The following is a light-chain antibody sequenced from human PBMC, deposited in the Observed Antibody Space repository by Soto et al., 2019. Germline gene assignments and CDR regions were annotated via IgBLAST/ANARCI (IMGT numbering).Light chain of an antibody. J-gene: IGKJ1*01. CDR3: QQYDGYSRT. CDR1: QSISGW. Sequence: DVQMTQSPSTLSASVGDRVTITCRASQSISGWLAWYQQRPGKAPKLMIYKASTLETGVPSRFSGSGSGTEFTLTINNLQPDDFATYYCQQYDGYSRTFGQGTRWIS. CDR2: KAS. V-gene: IGKV1-5*03.